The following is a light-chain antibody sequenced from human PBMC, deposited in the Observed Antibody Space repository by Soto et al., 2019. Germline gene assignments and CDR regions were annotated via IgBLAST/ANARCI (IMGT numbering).Light chain of an antibody. CDR3: CSYTTNIAPYV. CDR1: SHDIGNGYDS. V-gene: IGLV2-14*03. CDR2: DVV. J-gene: IGLJ1*01. Sequence: QSVLTQPASVSGSPGQSITISCTGTSHDIGNGYDSVSWYQQHPGKAPKLIIYDVVNRPSGVSSRFSGYKSGNTASLTISGLQAEDDADYYCCSYTTNIAPYVFGTGTKVTVL.